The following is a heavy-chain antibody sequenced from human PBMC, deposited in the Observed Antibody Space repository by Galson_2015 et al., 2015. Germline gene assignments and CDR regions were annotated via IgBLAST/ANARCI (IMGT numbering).Heavy chain of an antibody. CDR2: IIPIFGTA. CDR3: ATAPNSPSPGGDTAGIDY. J-gene: IGHJ4*02. D-gene: IGHD4-17*01. CDR1: GGTFNSYA. V-gene: IGHV1-69*13. Sequence: SVKVSCKASGGTFNSYAISWVRQAPGQGLEWMGGIIPIFGTANYAQNFQGSVTVTADESTSTAYVELRSLRSEDTSVYYCATAPNSPSPGGDTAGIDYWGQGTLVTVAS.